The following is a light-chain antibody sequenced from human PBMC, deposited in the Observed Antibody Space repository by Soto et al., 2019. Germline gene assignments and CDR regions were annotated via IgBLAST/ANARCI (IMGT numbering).Light chain of an antibody. CDR1: TEAVTSGHW. Sequence: VVPQEPSLTVPPGGTVTLTCGSSTEAVTSGHWPYWFQRKPGQAPRTLIYDTTNNQAWTPALFSGSLLGGKAALTLWCAQPEDVANYYCFLSHGRARVFGGGTKLTVL. CDR2: DTT. V-gene: IGLV7-46*01. CDR3: FLSHGRARV. J-gene: IGLJ3*02.